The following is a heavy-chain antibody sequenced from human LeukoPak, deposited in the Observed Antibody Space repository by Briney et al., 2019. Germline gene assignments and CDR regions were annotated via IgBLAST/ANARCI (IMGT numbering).Heavy chain of an antibody. V-gene: IGHV1-2*02. CDR3: ASRPYSSGSENYYYFMDV. CDR2: INPNSDGT. Sequence: ASVKVSCKASGYTFTGYYMHWVRQAPGQGLEWMGWINPNSDGTNYAQKFQGRVTMTRDTSISTAYMELSRLRSDDTAVYYCASRPYSSGSENYYYFMDVWGKGTTVTVSS. CDR1: GYTFTGYY. J-gene: IGHJ6*03. D-gene: IGHD6-19*01.